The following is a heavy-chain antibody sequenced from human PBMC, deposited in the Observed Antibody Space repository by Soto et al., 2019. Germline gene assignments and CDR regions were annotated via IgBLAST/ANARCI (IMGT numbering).Heavy chain of an antibody. CDR3: ARGPTQADFDY. CDR2: INSDGSTT. Sequence: GGSLRLSCAASGFTFSSYWMHWVRQAPGKGLVWVSRINSDGSTTTYADSVKGRFTISRDNSKNTLYLQMNSLRAEDTAVYYCARGPTQADFDYWGQGTLVTVSS. CDR1: GFTFSSYW. V-gene: IGHV3-74*01. J-gene: IGHJ4*02.